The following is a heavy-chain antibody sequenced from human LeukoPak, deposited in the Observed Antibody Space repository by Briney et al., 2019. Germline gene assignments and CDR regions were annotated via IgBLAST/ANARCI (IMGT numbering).Heavy chain of an antibody. Sequence: PGGSLRLSCAVSGFTFSTYAIHWVRQAPGKGLEWVAVISYDGNNKYYADSVKGRFTISRDNSKNTLYLQMNSLRAEDTAVYYCAKAGHAFDIWGQGTMVTVSS. CDR2: ISYDGNNK. CDR1: GFTFSTYA. V-gene: IGHV3-30*04. J-gene: IGHJ3*02. CDR3: AKAGHAFDI.